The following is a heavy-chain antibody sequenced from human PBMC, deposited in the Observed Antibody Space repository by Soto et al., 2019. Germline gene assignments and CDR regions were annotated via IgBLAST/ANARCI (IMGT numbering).Heavy chain of an antibody. CDR2: IYPGDSDT. D-gene: IGHD6-19*01. CDR3: ARHHFAEQWLGEETWFDP. Sequence: PGESLKISCKGSGYSFTSYWIDWVGQMPGKGLEWMGIIYPGDSDTRFSPSFQGQVTISADKSISTAYLQWSSLKASDTAMYYCARHHFAEQWLGEETWFDPWGQGTLVTVSS. J-gene: IGHJ5*02. V-gene: IGHV5-51*01. CDR1: GYSFTSYW.